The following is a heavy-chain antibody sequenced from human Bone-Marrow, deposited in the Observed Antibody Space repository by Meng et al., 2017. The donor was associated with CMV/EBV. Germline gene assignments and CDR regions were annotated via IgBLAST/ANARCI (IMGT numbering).Heavy chain of an antibody. V-gene: IGHV3-53*05. CDR1: GFTVSSNY. D-gene: IGHD4-23*01. CDR3: ARCPVDGATGYYYYYGMDV. J-gene: IGHJ6*02. Sequence: GGSLRLSCAASGFTVSSNYMSWVRQAPGKGLEWVSVIYSGGSTSYAQKFQGRVTMTRDTSTSTVYMELSRLRSEDTAVYYCARCPVDGATGYYYYYGMDVWGPGTTVTVSS. CDR2: IYSGGST.